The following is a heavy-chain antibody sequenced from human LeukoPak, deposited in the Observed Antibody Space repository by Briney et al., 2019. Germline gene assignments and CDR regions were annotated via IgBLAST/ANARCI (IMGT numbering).Heavy chain of an antibody. CDR1: GFTFYDYA. V-gene: IGHV3-43*02. D-gene: IGHD3-22*01. CDR3: AKDSRSYDSTGYYWGASDI. CDR2: ISVDGGST. J-gene: IGHJ3*02. Sequence: PGRSLRLSCAASGFTFYDYAMHWVRQAPGKGLDGGSLISVDGGSTYYADAVKGRFTISRDSTKNPLHLQMNSLRTEDTALYYCAKDSRSYDSTGYYWGASDIWGQGTLVTVSS.